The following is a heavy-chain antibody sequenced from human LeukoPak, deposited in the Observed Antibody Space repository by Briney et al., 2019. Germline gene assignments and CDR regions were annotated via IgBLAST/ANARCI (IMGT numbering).Heavy chain of an antibody. Sequence: SETLSLTCTVSGASINNYYWSWIRQPPGKGLEWIGYIYYSGSTNYNPSLKSRVTISVDTSKNQFSLKLSSVTAADTAVYYCARDIGTGYSYGSFAYWGQGTLVTVSS. CDR1: GASINNYY. D-gene: IGHD5-18*01. CDR3: ARDIGTGYSYGSFAY. J-gene: IGHJ4*02. V-gene: IGHV4-59*01. CDR2: IYYSGST.